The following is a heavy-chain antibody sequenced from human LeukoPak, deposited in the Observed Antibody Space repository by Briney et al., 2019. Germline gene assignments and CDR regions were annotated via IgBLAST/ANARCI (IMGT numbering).Heavy chain of an antibody. J-gene: IGHJ5*02. D-gene: IGHD3-9*01. Sequence: GGSLRLSCAASGVTFSRYAMHWVRQAPGKGLEYGSAISSNGGSTYYADSVKGRFTISRENTKNTLYLQMSSLRAEDTGVYYCVKPPYYDILTGYFNWFDPWGQGTLVTVSS. CDR1: GVTFSRYA. CDR2: ISSNGGST. CDR3: VKPPYYDILTGYFNWFDP. V-gene: IGHV3-64D*06.